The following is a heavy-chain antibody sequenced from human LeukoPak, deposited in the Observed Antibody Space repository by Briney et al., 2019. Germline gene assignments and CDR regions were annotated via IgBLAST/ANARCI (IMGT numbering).Heavy chain of an antibody. V-gene: IGHV4-38-2*02. D-gene: IGHD3-10*01. CDR2: MYQSGST. CDR3: ASRSGSGRQRYYYYMDV. Sequence: PSETLSLTCTVSGYSISSGYYWGWIRQPPGKGLEWIGSMYQSGSTYYNPSLKSRVTISVDTSKNQFSLKLSSVTAADTAVYYCASRSGSGRQRYYYYMDVWGKGTTVTISS. J-gene: IGHJ6*03. CDR1: GYSISSGYY.